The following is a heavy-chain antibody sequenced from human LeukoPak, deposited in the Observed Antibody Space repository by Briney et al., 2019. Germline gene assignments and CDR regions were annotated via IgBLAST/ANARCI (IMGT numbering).Heavy chain of an antibody. CDR2: IKQDGSEK. D-gene: IGHD6-19*01. J-gene: IGHJ4*02. Sequence: GGSLRLSCAGSGFIFSNCWMTWVRQAPGKGLEWVANIKQDGSEKNYVDSVKGRFTISRDNAKNSLYLQMNSLRAEDTAVYYCAGPPQAGPFDYWGQGTLVTVSS. V-gene: IGHV3-7*01. CDR1: GFIFSNCW. CDR3: AGPPQAGPFDY.